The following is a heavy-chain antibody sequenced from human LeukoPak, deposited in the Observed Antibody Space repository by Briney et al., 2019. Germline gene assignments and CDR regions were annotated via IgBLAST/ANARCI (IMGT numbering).Heavy chain of an antibody. Sequence: GGSLRLSCAASGFTLSSYAMSWVRQAPGKGLEWVSAISDTGNTYHADSVKGRFTISRDSSKNTLFLQMNRLRPEDAAVYYCAEAPVTTCRGAFCYPFDYWGLGTLVTVSS. D-gene: IGHD2-15*01. CDR3: AEAPVTTCRGAFCYPFDY. J-gene: IGHJ4*02. V-gene: IGHV3-23*01. CDR2: ISDTGNT. CDR1: GFTLSSYA.